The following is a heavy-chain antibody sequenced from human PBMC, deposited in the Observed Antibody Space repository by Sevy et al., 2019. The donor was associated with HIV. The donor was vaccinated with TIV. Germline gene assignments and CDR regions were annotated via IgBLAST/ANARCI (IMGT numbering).Heavy chain of an antibody. J-gene: IGHJ4*02. Sequence: GGSLRLSCAASGFTFSSYAMSWIRQAPGKGLEWVSAISSSGSTIYYADSVKGRFTISRDNAKNPLYLQMNSLRAEGTAVYYCAGASWGVTDDYFDFWGQGTLVTVSS. CDR1: GFTFSSYA. CDR2: ISSSGSTI. D-gene: IGHD2-21*02. CDR3: AGASWGVTDDYFDF. V-gene: IGHV3-11*01.